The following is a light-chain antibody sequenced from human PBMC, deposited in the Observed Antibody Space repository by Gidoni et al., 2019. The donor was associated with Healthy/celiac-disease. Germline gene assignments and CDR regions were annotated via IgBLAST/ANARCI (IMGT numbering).Light chain of an antibody. J-gene: IGLJ2*01. CDR2: DNN. CDR3: GTWDSSLSAGV. CDR1: SSNIGNNY. Sequence: QSVSTQPPSVSAAPGQKVTISCSGSSSNIGNNYVSWYQQPPGTAPNLLIYDNNKRPSGIPDRFPGSKSGTSATLGITGLQTGDEADYYCGTWDSSLSAGVFGGGTKLTVL. V-gene: IGLV1-51*01.